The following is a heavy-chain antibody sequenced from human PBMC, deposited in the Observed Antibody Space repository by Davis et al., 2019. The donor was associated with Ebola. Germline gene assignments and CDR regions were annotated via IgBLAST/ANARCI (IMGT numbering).Heavy chain of an antibody. CDR3: ARNLCGMDDY. J-gene: IGHJ4*02. V-gene: IGHV3-74*01. CDR1: GFTVSSNY. CDR2: TNEYGSTT. Sequence: HTGGSLRLSCAASGFTVSSNYMSWVRHVPGKGLVWVSRTNEYGSTTNYADSVRGRFTISRDNAKNTLYLQMDSLRAEDTAIYYCARNLCGMDDYWGPGTLVTVSS. D-gene: IGHD2-21*01.